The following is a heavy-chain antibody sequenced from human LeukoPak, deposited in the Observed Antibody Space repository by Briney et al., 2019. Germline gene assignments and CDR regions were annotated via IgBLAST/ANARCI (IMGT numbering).Heavy chain of an antibody. CDR3: AREEVGATGGFDY. CDR2: IYSGGST. CDR1: GFTVSSNY. Sequence: GGSLGLSCAASGFTVSSNYMSWVRQAPGKGLEWVSVIYSGGSTYYADSVKGRFTISRDNSKNTLYLQMNSLRAEDTAVYYCAREEVGATGGFDYWGQGTLVTVSS. D-gene: IGHD1-26*01. J-gene: IGHJ4*02. V-gene: IGHV3-66*02.